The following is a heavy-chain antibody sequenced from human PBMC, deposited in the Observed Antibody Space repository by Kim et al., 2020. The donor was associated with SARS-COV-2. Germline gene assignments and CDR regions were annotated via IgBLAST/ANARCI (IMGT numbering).Heavy chain of an antibody. CDR3: ARGGGIYGMDV. Sequence: KYSQKFQGRVTITRYTSASTAYMELSSLRSEDTAVYYCARGGGIYGMDVWGQGTTVTVSS. D-gene: IGHD1-20*01. J-gene: IGHJ6*02. V-gene: IGHV1-3*01.